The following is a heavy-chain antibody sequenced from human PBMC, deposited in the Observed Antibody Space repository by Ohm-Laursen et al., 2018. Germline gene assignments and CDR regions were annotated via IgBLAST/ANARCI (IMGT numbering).Heavy chain of an antibody. Sequence: GSLRLSCTASGFTFSTYWMSWVRQAPGKGLEWVANINQDGSAKYYVDSVRGRFTISRDNAKNSLYLQMKSLSAEDTAIYYCARGVIDFWGQGNPVTVSS. CDR2: INQDGSAK. J-gene: IGHJ4*02. V-gene: IGHV3-7*01. CDR3: ARGVIDF. CDR1: GFTFSTYW. D-gene: IGHD3-3*01.